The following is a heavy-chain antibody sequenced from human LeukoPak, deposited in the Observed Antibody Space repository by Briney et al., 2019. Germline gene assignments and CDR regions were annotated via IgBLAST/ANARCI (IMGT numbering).Heavy chain of an antibody. V-gene: IGHV3-64D*09. CDR3: VKLSPYSGYDY. Sequence: GGSLRLSCSASGFTFSSYAIHWVRQAPGKGLEYVSGISSNGGSTYYADSVKGTFTTSRDNSKNTLYLQMSSLRAEDTAMYYRVKLSPYSGYDYWGQGTLVTVSS. CDR1: GFTFSSYA. J-gene: IGHJ4*02. CDR2: ISSNGGST. D-gene: IGHD5-12*01.